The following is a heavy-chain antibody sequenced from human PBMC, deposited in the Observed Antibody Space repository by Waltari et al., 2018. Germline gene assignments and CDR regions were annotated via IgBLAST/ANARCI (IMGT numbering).Heavy chain of an antibody. CDR3: ARGSGGWYGQPRDY. J-gene: IGHJ4*02. CDR1: GDSVSSNSAA. CDR2: TYARSKWYE. V-gene: IGHV6-1*01. D-gene: IGHD6-19*01. Sequence: QVQLQQSGPGLVKPSKTISLTCAISGDSVSSNSAAWNWIRQSPSRGLEWLGRTYARSKWYEDYAVSGKSRRTINPDPSKSQFTLQLNSVTPEDTAVYYCARGSGGWYGQPRDYWGQGTLVTVSS.